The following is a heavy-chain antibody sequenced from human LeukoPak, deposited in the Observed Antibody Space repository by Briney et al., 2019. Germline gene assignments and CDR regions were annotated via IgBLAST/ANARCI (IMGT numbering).Heavy chain of an antibody. CDR2: IYTSGST. Sequence: SQTLSLTCTVSGGSISSGSYYWSWIRQPAGKGLEWIGRIYTSGSTNYNPSLKSRVTISVDTSKNQISLKLSSVTAADTAVYYCARVLRYFDWRGDGMDVWGQGTTVTVSS. V-gene: IGHV4-61*02. J-gene: IGHJ6*02. CDR1: GGSISSGSYY. CDR3: ARVLRYFDWRGDGMDV. D-gene: IGHD3-9*01.